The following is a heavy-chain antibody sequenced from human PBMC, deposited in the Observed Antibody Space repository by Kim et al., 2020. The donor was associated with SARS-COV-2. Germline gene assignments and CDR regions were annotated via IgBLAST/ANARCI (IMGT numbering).Heavy chain of an antibody. Sequence: SETLSLTCTVSGGSISSYYWSWIRQPPGKGLEWIGYIYYSGSTNYNPSLKSRVTISVDTSKNQFSLKLSSVTAADTAEYYCARENRGGWFGELYPYYFDYWGQGTLVTVSS. D-gene: IGHD3-10*01. CDR2: IYYSGST. J-gene: IGHJ4*02. CDR3: ARENRGGWFGELYPYYFDY. CDR1: GGSISSYY. V-gene: IGHV4-59*01.